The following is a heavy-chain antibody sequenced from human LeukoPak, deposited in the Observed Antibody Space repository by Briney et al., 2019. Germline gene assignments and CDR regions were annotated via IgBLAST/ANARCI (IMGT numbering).Heavy chain of an antibody. J-gene: IGHJ4*02. CDR3: ARGALQLWAVDY. D-gene: IGHD5-18*01. V-gene: IGHV4-31*03. Sequence: SETLSLTCTVSGGSISSGGYYWRWIRQHPGRGLEWIEYIYYSGSTYYNPSLKSRVTISVDTSKNQFSLKLSSVTAADTAVYYCARGALQLWAVDYWGQGTLVTVSS. CDR1: GGSISSGGYY. CDR2: IYYSGST.